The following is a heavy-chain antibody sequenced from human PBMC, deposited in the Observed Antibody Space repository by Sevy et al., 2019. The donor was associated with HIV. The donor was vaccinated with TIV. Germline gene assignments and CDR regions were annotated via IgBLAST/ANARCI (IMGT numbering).Heavy chain of an antibody. D-gene: IGHD3-3*01. CDR2: IKQDGSEK. CDR1: GFTFSSYW. CDR3: ARVTYYDFWSGNEWVFDY. V-gene: IGHV3-7*01. J-gene: IGHJ4*02. Sequence: GGSLRLSCAASGFTFSSYWMSWVRQAPGKGLEWVANIKQDGSEKYYVDSVKGRFTISRDNAKNSLYLQMNSLRAEDTAVYYCARVTYYDFWSGNEWVFDYWGQGTLVTVSS.